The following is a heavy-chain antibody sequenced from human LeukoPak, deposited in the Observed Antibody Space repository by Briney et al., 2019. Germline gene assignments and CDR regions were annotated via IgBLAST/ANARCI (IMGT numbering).Heavy chain of an antibody. Sequence: GASVKASCKASGGTFSSYAISWVRQAPGQGLEWMGGIIPIFGTANYAQKFQGRVTITTDESTSTAYMELSSLRSEDTAVYYCARDPGGSCYGGCSEYFQHWGQGTLVTVSS. D-gene: IGHD2-15*01. J-gene: IGHJ1*01. CDR1: GGTFSSYA. CDR3: ARDPGGSCYGGCSEYFQH. CDR2: IIPIFGTA. V-gene: IGHV1-69*05.